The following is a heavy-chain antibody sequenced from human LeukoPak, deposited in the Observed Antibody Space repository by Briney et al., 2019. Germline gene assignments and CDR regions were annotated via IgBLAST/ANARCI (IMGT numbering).Heavy chain of an antibody. Sequence: PGGSLRLSCTASGFTFGDYAMSWVRQVPGKGLEWVGFIRSKAYGGATEYAASVKGRFAVSRDDSKSIAYLQMNSLKTEDTAVYYCTTEGDGFLGYFDWLLFDYWGQGTLVTVSS. V-gene: IGHV3-49*04. CDR2: IRSKAYGGAT. CDR3: TTEGDGFLGYFDWLLFDY. D-gene: IGHD3-9*01. CDR1: GFTFGDYA. J-gene: IGHJ4*02.